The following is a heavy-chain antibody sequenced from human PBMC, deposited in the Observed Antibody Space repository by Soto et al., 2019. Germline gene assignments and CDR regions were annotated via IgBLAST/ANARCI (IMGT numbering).Heavy chain of an antibody. V-gene: IGHV4-34*01. CDR2: INHSGST. J-gene: IGHJ6*02. Sequence: AETLSLTCTVSGGSISGYYWSWIRQPPGKGLEWIGEINHSGSTNYNPSLKSRVTISVDTSKNQFSLKLSSVTAADTAVYYCARMDSGYDFGIYYYYGMDVWGQGTTVTVSS. CDR1: GGSISGYY. CDR3: ARMDSGYDFGIYYYYGMDV. D-gene: IGHD5-12*01.